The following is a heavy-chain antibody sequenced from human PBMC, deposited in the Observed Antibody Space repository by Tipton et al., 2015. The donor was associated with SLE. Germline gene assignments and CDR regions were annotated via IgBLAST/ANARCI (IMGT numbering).Heavy chain of an antibody. Sequence: SLRLSCLASGFTFSNYWMTWVRQAPGKGLEWVANIKQDGSEKYYVDSVKGRFTISRDNAKNSLFLQMNSLRAEDTAVYYCAREEDSSSSDDYWGQGTRVTVSS. J-gene: IGHJ4*02. CDR1: GFTFSNYW. CDR3: AREEDSSSSDDY. CDR2: IKQDGSEK. V-gene: IGHV3-7*01. D-gene: IGHD6-6*01.